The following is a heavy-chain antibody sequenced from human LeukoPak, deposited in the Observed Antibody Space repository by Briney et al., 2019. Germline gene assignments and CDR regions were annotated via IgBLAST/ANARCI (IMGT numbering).Heavy chain of an antibody. V-gene: IGHV3-23*01. D-gene: IGHD5-18*01. CDR1: GFSFNDYG. Sequence: GGSLRLSCAASGFSFNDYGMSWVRQAPGKGLEWVSAISGSGISTYYADSVKGRFTISRDNSKNTLYLQMNSLRAEDTAVYYCAKDFSRGRYSYGFMDSWGQGTLVTVSS. J-gene: IGHJ4*02. CDR3: AKDFSRGRYSYGFMDS. CDR2: ISGSGIST.